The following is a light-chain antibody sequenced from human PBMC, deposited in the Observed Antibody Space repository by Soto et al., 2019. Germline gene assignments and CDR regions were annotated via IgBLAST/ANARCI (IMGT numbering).Light chain of an antibody. J-gene: IGKJ1*01. CDR3: HQRQSWPRT. V-gene: IGKV3-11*01. CDR2: LAS. Sequence: EIVLTQSPATLSSFSGDRVTLSCRASQAVNTRLAWYQHKPGQAPRLLIYLASNRAAGVPARFSGSGSGTDFTLTISNVEPEDFAVYYCHQRQSWPRTLGQGTKVDIK. CDR1: QAVNTR.